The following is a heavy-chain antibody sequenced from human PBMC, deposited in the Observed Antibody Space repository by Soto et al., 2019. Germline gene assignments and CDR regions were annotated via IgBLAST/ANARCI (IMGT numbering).Heavy chain of an antibody. CDR1: GYAFTTYG. V-gene: IGHV1-18*01. J-gene: IGHJ4*02. Sequence: QVHLVQSGAEVKKPGASVKVSCKGSGYAFTTYGITWVRQAPGQGLEWMGWISAHNGNTNYAQKLQGRVTVTRDTATSTAYMELRSLRSDDTAVYYCARGRYGDFWGQGALVTVSS. CDR2: ISAHNGNT. CDR3: ARGRYGDF. D-gene: IGHD1-1*01.